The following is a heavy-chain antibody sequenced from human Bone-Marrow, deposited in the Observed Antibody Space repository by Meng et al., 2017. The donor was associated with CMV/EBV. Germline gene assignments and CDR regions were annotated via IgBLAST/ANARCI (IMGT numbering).Heavy chain of an antibody. V-gene: IGHV4-61*01. Sequence: SETLSLTCTVSGGSISSSSYYWGWIRQPPGKGLEWIGYIYYSGSTNYNPSLKSRVTISVDTSKNQFSLKLSSVTAADTAVYYCARDHIGCSSTSCYTYFDYWGQGTLVTVS. J-gene: IGHJ4*02. D-gene: IGHD2-2*02. CDR2: IYYSGST. CDR1: GGSISSSSYY. CDR3: ARDHIGCSSTSCYTYFDY.